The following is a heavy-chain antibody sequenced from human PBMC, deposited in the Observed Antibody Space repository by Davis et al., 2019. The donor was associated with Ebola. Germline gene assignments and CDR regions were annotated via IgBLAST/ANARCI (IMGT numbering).Heavy chain of an antibody. V-gene: IGHV3-73*01. Sequence: GESLKISCAASGFTFSGSAMHWVRQASGKGLEWVGRIRSKANSYATAYAASVKGRFTISRDDSKNTAYLQMNSLRAEDTAVYYCSKDRDYTAMAIYYYYGMDVWGQGTTVTVSS. CDR3: SKDRDYTAMAIYYYYGMDV. CDR2: IRSKANSYAT. CDR1: GFTFSGSA. J-gene: IGHJ6*02. D-gene: IGHD5-18*01.